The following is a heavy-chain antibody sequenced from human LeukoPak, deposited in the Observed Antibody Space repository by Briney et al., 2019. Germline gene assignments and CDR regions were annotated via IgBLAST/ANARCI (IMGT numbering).Heavy chain of an antibody. CDR3: PRPKLGYNWFDP. Sequence: PSETLSLTCTVSGGSISSGDYYWSWIRQPPGKGLEWIGYIYYSGSTYYNPSLKSRVTIAVDTSKNQFSLKLSSVTAADTAVYYCPRPKLGYNWFDPWGQGTLFTVSS. V-gene: IGHV4-30-4*08. CDR1: GGSISSGDYY. D-gene: IGHD7-27*01. J-gene: IGHJ5*02. CDR2: IYYSGST.